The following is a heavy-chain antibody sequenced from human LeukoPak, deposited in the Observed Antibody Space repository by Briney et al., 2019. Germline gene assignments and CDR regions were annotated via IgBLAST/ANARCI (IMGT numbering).Heavy chain of an antibody. D-gene: IGHD3-16*01. V-gene: IGHV3-53*01. J-gene: IGHJ3*02. Sequence: GGSLRLSCAASGFTVSSNFMNWVRQAPGKGLEWVSDYADSVKGRFTISRDNSKNTLYLQMNSLRAEDTAVYYCARDLLGGGTFDIWGQGTMVTVSS. CDR3: ARDLLGGGTFDI. CDR1: GFTVSSNF.